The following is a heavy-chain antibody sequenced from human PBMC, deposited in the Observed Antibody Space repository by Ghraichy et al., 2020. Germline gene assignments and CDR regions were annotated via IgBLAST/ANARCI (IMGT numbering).Heavy chain of an antibody. CDR3: ARLQALEPAYYYYYYMDV. D-gene: IGHD1-1*01. Sequence: SETLSLTCTVSGGSISSSSYYWGWIRQPPGKGLEWIGSIYYSGSTYYNPSLKSRVTISVDTSKNQFSLKLSSVTAADTAVYYCARLQALEPAYYYYYYMDVWGKGTTVTVSS. CDR2: IYYSGST. J-gene: IGHJ6*03. CDR1: GGSISSSSYY. V-gene: IGHV4-39*01.